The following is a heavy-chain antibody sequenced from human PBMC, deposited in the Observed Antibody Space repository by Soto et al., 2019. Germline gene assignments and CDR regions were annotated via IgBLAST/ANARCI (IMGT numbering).Heavy chain of an antibody. CDR2: IYHSGST. CDR1: GGSISSGGYS. J-gene: IGHJ5*02. Sequence: SETLSLTCAVSGGSISSGGYSWSWIRQPPGKGLEWTGYIYHSGSTYYNPSLKSRVTISVDRTKNQFSLKLSSVTAADTAVYYCARVPGPWGQGTLVTVSS. V-gene: IGHV4-30-2*01. CDR3: ARVPGP.